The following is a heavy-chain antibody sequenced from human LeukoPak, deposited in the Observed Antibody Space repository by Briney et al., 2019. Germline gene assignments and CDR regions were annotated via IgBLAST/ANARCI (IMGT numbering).Heavy chain of an antibody. CDR2: IYTSGST. D-gene: IGHD3-10*01. Sequence: PSETLSLTCTVSGGSISSYYWSWIRQPAGKGLEWIGRIYTSGSTNYNPSLKSRVTMSVDTSKNQFSLKLSSVTAADTAVYYCASYVLLWFGELSPPYWGQGTLVTVSS. J-gene: IGHJ4*02. CDR1: GGSISSYY. V-gene: IGHV4-4*07. CDR3: ASYVLLWFGELSPPY.